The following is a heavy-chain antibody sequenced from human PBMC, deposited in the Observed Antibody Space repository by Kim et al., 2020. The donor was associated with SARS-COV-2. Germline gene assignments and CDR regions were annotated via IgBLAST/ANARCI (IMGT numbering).Heavy chain of an antibody. CDR3: ARGVLITIVGVVREFDY. J-gene: IGHJ4*02. CDR2: IYYSGST. Sequence: SETLSLTCTVSGGSISSYYWSWIRQPPGKGLEWIGYIYYSGSTNYNPSLKSRVTISVDTSKNQFSLKLSSVTAADTAVYYCARGVLITIVGVVREFDYWGQGTLVTVS. D-gene: IGHD3-3*01. CDR1: GGSISSYY. V-gene: IGHV4-59*01.